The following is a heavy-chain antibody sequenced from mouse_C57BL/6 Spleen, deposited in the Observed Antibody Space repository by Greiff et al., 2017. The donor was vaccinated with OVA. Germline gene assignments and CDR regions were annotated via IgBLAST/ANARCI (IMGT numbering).Heavy chain of an antibody. CDR1: GYTFTSYW. CDR3: VRSRDGYYFDY. V-gene: IGHV1-7*01. J-gene: IGHJ2*01. Sequence: VQLQQSGAELAKPGASVKLSCKASGYTFTSYWMHWVKQRPGQGLEWIGYLNPSSGYTKYNQKFKDKATLTADKSSSTAYMQLSSLTYEDSAVYYCVRSRDGYYFDYWGQGTTLTVSS. D-gene: IGHD2-3*01. CDR2: LNPSSGYT.